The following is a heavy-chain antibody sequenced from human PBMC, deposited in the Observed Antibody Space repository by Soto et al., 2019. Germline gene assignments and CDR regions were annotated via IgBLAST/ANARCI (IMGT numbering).Heavy chain of an antibody. J-gene: IGHJ5*02. Sequence: SETRSLTCPVSGGSIGSYYWSWLRQPPGKGLEWIGYIYYSGSTNYNPSLKSRVTISVDTSKNQFSLKLSSVTAADTAVYYCARESGSYLAQGWFDPWGQGTLVTVSS. CDR2: IYYSGST. D-gene: IGHD1-26*01. V-gene: IGHV4-59*01. CDR3: ARESGSYLAQGWFDP. CDR1: GGSIGSYY.